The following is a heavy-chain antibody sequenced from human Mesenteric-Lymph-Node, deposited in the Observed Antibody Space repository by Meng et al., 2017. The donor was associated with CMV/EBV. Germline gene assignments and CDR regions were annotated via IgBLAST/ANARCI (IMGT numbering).Heavy chain of an antibody. CDR2: IYHSGST. Sequence: SGGSISSSNWWSWVRQPPGKGLEWIGEIYHSGSTNYNPSLKSRVTISVDKSKNQFSLKLSSVTAADTAVYYCARHRREGSGYYPYFDYWGQGTLVTVSS. V-gene: IGHV4-4*02. J-gene: IGHJ4*02. CDR1: GGSISSSNW. CDR3: ARHRREGSGYYPYFDY. D-gene: IGHD3-3*01.